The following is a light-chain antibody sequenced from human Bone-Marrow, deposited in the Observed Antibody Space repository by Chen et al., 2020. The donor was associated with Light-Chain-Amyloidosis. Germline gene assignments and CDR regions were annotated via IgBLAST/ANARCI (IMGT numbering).Light chain of an antibody. CDR2: ENN. J-gene: IGLJ3*02. CDR3: ATWDSSLTVWM. CDR1: NSNIGINY. Sequence: QSVLTQPPSVSAAPGQKVTISCSGSNSNIGINYVSWYQQLPGTSPKLLIYENNQRPSEIPDRFSGSKSGTSATLGVDGLQAGDEADYYCATWDSSLTVWMFGGGTKLTVL. V-gene: IGLV1-51*02.